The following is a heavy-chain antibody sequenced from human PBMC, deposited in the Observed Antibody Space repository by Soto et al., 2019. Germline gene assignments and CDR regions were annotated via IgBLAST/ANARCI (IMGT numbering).Heavy chain of an antibody. D-gene: IGHD3-10*01. CDR1: GGSISSYY. Sequence: SETLSLTCTVSGGSISSYYWSWIRQPPWKGLEWIGYIYYSGSTNYNPSLKSRVTISVDTSKNQFSLKLSSVTAADTAVYYCARDPRGYYGSGSYYSWFDPWGQGTLVTVSS. J-gene: IGHJ5*02. V-gene: IGHV4-59*01. CDR2: IYYSGST. CDR3: ARDPRGYYGSGSYYSWFDP.